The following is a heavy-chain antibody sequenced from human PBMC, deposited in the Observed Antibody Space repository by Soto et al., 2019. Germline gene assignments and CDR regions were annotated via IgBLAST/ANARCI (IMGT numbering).Heavy chain of an antibody. Sequence: GSLRLSCAASGFTFSSYAMSWVRQAPGEGLEWVSAISGSGGSTYYADSVKGRFTISRDNSKNTLYLQMNSLRAEDTAVYYCAKDPYDYGDYNFDYWGQGTLVTVSS. CDR1: GFTFSSYA. J-gene: IGHJ4*02. V-gene: IGHV3-23*01. D-gene: IGHD4-17*01. CDR2: ISGSGGST. CDR3: AKDPYDYGDYNFDY.